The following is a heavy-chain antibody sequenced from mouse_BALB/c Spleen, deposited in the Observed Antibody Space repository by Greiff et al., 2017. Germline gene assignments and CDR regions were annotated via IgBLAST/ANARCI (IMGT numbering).Heavy chain of an antibody. CDR1: GFTFSSYT. Sequence: EVKLVESGGGLVQPGGSLKLSCAASGFTFSSYTMSWVRQTPEKRLEWVAYISNGGGSTYYPDTVKGRFTISRDNAKNTLYLQMSSLKSEDTAMYYCASLYYRYDEVWFAYWGQGTLVTVSA. CDR2: ISNGGGST. D-gene: IGHD2-14*01. CDR3: ASLYYRYDEVWFAY. V-gene: IGHV5-12-2*01. J-gene: IGHJ3*01.